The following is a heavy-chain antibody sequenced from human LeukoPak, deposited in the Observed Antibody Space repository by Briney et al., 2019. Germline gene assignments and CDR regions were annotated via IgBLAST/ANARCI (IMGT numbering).Heavy chain of an antibody. Sequence: SETLSLTCTVSGGSISSSSYYWGWIRQPPGKGLEWIGSIYYSGSTYYNPSLKSRVTISVDTSKNQFSLKLSSVTAADTAVYYCAREGVTTFMNVRSAPFDYWGQGTLVTVSS. CDR1: GGSISSSSYY. CDR2: IYYSGST. J-gene: IGHJ4*02. V-gene: IGHV4-39*07. D-gene: IGHD4-17*01. CDR3: AREGVTTFMNVRSAPFDY.